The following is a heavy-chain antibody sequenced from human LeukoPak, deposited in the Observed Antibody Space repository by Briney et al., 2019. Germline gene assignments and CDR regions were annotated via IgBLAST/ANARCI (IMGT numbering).Heavy chain of an antibody. D-gene: IGHD5-12*01. CDR1: GYTFTSYG. Sequence: ASVKVSCKASGYTFTSYGISWVRQAPGQGLEWMGWISAYNGNTNYAQKLQGRVTMTTDTSTSTAYMELRSLRSDDTAVYYCARGGVDLVATTPFDYWGQGTLVTVSS. CDR2: ISAYNGNT. CDR3: ARGGVDLVATTPFDY. J-gene: IGHJ4*02. V-gene: IGHV1-18*01.